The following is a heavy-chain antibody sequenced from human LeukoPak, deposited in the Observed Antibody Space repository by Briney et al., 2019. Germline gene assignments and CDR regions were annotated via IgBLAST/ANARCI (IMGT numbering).Heavy chain of an antibody. CDR2: MKKGGSEE. Sequence: GGSLRLSCAASGFTFSDYWMSWVRQAPGKGLGWVANMKKGGSEEYNVVFAKGRFTISRDNAKNSVYLQLNSLRADDTAVYYCARRFFEIVVAGSSTGMDVSGEKTTVT. CDR1: GFTFSDYW. CDR3: ARRFFEIVVAGSSTGMDV. D-gene: IGHD3-22*01. J-gene: IGHJ6*01. V-gene: IGHV3-7*01.